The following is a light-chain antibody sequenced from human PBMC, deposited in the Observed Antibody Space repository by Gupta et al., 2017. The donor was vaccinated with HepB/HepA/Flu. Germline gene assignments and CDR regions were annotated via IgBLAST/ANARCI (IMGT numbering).Light chain of an antibody. Sequence: EIVFTQSPGTLSLSPGERATLSCRASHSVINYLAWYQQKPGQAPRLLIHDASSRATGIPDRFSGSGSGTDFSLTISALEPEDFAVYYCQQFASFPFTFGPGTKVDIK. CDR2: DAS. CDR1: HSVINY. V-gene: IGKV3-20*01. CDR3: QQFASFPFT. J-gene: IGKJ3*01.